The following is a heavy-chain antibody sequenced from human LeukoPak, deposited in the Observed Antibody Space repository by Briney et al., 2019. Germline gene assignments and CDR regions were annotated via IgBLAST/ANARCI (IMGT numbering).Heavy chain of an antibody. D-gene: IGHD2-8*01. CDR1: GGTFSSYA. CDR2: ISAYNGNT. J-gene: IGHJ6*02. CDR3: AATTNNGMDV. Sequence: PGASVKVSCKASGGTFSSYAISWVRQAPGQGLEWMGWISAYNGNTNYAQKLQGRVTMTTDTSTSTAYMELRSLRSDDTAVYYCAATTNNGMDVWGQGTTVTVSS. V-gene: IGHV1-18*01.